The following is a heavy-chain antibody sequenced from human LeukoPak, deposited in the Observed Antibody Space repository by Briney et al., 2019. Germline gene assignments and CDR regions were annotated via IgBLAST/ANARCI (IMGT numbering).Heavy chain of an antibody. CDR3: AKDHSGYGVHKFDY. D-gene: IGHD5-12*01. J-gene: IGHJ4*02. V-gene: IGHV3-23*01. CDR1: GITFSSYA. CDR2: ISGSGDST. Sequence: GGSLRLSCAASGITFSSYAMSWVRQAPGKGLEWVSVISGSGDSTYYADSVKGRFTISRDNSKNTLYLQMNSLRGDDTAIYYCAKDHSGYGVHKFDYWGQGTLVTVSS.